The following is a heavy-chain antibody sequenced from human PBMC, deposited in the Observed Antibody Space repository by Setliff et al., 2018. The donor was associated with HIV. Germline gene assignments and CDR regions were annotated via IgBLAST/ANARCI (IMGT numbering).Heavy chain of an antibody. V-gene: IGHV4-34*01. J-gene: IGHJ4*02. CDR2: VNHSGNT. CDR1: GGSFSGY. D-gene: IGHD2-2*01. Sequence: PSETLSLTCAVYGGSFSGYWSWIRQSPGKGLEWLGEVNHSGNTHYDPSPKSRLTISIDTSKKQFSLKLTSVTAADAAIYYCVASSSWSCRLNYWGQGTLVTVSS. CDR3: VASSSWSCRLNY.